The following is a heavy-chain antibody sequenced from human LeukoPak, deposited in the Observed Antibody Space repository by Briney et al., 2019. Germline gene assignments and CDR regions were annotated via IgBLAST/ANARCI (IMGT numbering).Heavy chain of an antibody. Sequence: GGSLRLSCAASGFTVSSNYMSWVRQALGKGLEWVSVIYSGGSTYYADSVKGRFTISRDNSKNTLYLQMNSLRAEDTAVYYCARDPPRDILTGSPGSDYWGQGTLVTVSS. CDR1: GFTVSSNY. V-gene: IGHV3-53*01. D-gene: IGHD3-9*01. J-gene: IGHJ4*02. CDR2: IYSGGST. CDR3: ARDPPRDILTGSPGSDY.